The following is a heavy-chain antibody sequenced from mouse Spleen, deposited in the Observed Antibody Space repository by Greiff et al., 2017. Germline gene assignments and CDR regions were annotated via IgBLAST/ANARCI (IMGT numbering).Heavy chain of an antibody. D-gene: IGHD2-1*01. Sequence: VQLQQSVAELVRPGASVKLSCTASGFNIKNTYMPWVKQRPEQGLEWIGRIDPANGNTKYAPKFQGKATITADTASNTAYLQLSSLTSEDTAIYYCARSSYGNYAAYWGQGTLVTVSA. CDR3: ARSSYGNYAAY. V-gene: IGHV14-3*01. CDR2: IDPANGNT. CDR1: GFNIKNTY. J-gene: IGHJ3*01.